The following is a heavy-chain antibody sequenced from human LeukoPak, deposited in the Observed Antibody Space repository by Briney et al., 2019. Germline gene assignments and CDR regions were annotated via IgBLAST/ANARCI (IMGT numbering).Heavy chain of an antibody. Sequence: GSLRLSCAASGFTFSSYSMNWVRQAPGKGLEWVSYISSSSSTIYYADSVKGRFTISRDNAKNSLYLQMNSLRAEDTAVYYCARDYCDSSGYYWRDYWGQGTLVTVSS. D-gene: IGHD3-22*01. J-gene: IGHJ4*02. CDR3: ARDYCDSSGYYWRDY. CDR1: GFTFSSYS. CDR2: ISSSSSTI. V-gene: IGHV3-48*01.